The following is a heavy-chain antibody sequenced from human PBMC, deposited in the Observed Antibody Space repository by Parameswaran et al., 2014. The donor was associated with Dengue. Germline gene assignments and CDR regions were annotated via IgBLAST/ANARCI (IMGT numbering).Heavy chain of an antibody. Sequence: RWIRQPPGKGLEWIGYIYYSGSTYYNPSLKSRVTISVDTSKNQFSLKLSSVTAADTAVYYCAREKSIAAFRGFDPWGQGTLVTVSS. V-gene: IGHV4-30-4*01. CDR2: IYYSGST. J-gene: IGHJ5*02. D-gene: IGHD6-6*01. CDR3: AREKSIAAFRGFDP.